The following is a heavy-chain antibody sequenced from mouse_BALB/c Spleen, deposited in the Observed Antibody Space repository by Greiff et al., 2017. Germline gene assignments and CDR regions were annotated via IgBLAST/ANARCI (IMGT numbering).Heavy chain of an antibody. V-gene: IGHV6-6*02. D-gene: IGHD2-4*01. Sequence: ESGGGLVQPGGSMKLSCVASGFTFSNYWMNWVRQSPEKGLEWVAEIRLKSNNYATHYAESVKGRFTISRDDSKSSVYLQMNNLRAEDTGIYYCTGLRQRYAMDYWGQGTSVTVSS. CDR1: GFTFSNYW. J-gene: IGHJ4*01. CDR3: TGLRQRYAMDY. CDR2: IRLKSNNYAT.